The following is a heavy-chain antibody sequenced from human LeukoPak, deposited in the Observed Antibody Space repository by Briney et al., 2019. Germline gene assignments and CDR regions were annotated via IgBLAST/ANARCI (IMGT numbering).Heavy chain of an antibody. V-gene: IGHV4-34*01. D-gene: IGHD2-15*01. CDR3: ATRGYCSGGSCYSYYYYYMDV. CDR1: GGSFSGYY. CDR2: INHSGST. J-gene: IGHJ6*03. Sequence: PSETLSLTCAVYGGSFSGYYWSWIRQPPGKGLEWIGEINHSGSTNYNPSLKSRVTISVDTSKNQFSLKLSSVTAADTAVYYCATRGYCSGGSCYSYYYYYMDVWGKGTTVTISS.